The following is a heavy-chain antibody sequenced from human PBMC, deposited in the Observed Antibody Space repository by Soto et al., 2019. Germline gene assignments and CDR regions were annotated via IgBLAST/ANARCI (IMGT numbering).Heavy chain of an antibody. Sequence: SETLSLTCAVYGGSFSGYYWSWVRKPPGKGLEWIGEINHSGSTNYNPSPKSRVTISVDTSKNQFSLKLSSVTAADTAVYYCARGGITVTLPSNWFDPWGQGTRFTAPS. V-gene: IGHV4-34*01. CDR3: ARGGITVTLPSNWFDP. CDR1: GGSFSGYY. J-gene: IGHJ5*02. CDR2: INHSGST. D-gene: IGHD1-20*01.